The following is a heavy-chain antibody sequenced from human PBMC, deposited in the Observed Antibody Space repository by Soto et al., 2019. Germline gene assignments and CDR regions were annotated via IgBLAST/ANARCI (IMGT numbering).Heavy chain of an antibody. CDR1: GGTFSRHA. CDR2: IIPLFGTT. CDR3: ARAAIHGSSWYFWFDP. D-gene: IGHD6-13*01. J-gene: IGHJ5*02. V-gene: IGHV1-69*01. Sequence: LVQSGSEVKMPGSSVKVSCKTSGGTFSRHAINWVRQXXXXGLXXMGGIIPLFGTTNYAQKFKGRVTISADESTSTAYMELSSLTSEDAAVYYCARAAIHGSSWYFWFDPWGQGTLVTVSS.